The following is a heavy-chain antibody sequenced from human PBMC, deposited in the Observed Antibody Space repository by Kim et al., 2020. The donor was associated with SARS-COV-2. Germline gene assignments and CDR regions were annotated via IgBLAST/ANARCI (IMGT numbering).Heavy chain of an antibody. J-gene: IGHJ4*02. CDR2: IYPGDSDT. Sequence: GESLKISCKGSGYSFTSYWIGWVRQMPGKGLEWMGIIYPGDSDTRYSPSLQGQVTISADKSTNTAYLQWSSLKASDTAMYYCARQDSSWYVPYYFDYWGQETLVTLSS. V-gene: IGHV5-51*01. CDR1: GYSFTSYW. CDR3: ARQDSSWYVPYYFDY. D-gene: IGHD6-13*01.